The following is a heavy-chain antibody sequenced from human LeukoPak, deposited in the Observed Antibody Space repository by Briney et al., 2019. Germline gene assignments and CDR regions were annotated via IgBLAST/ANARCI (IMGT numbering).Heavy chain of an antibody. CDR1: GFTFSSYA. J-gene: IGHJ4*02. D-gene: IGHD3-10*01. V-gene: IGHV3-23*01. CDR3: AKDLYGSGKIGYFDY. CDR2: ISNSGGST. Sequence: GASLRLSCAASGFTFSSYAMSWVRQAPGKGLEWVSAISNSGGSTYYADSVKGRFTISRDNSKNTLYLQMNSLRAEDTAVYYCAKDLYGSGKIGYFDYWGQGTLVTVSS.